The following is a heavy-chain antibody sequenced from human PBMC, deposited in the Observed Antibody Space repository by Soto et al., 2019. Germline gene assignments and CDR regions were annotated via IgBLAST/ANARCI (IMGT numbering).Heavy chain of an antibody. J-gene: IGHJ4*02. V-gene: IGHV2-5*01. CDR1: GFSLSTSGVG. CDR2: IYWNDDK. D-gene: IGHD1-26*01. CDR3: AHVTGISGSYYPPPFFDY. Sequence: SGPTLVNPTQTLTLTCTFSGFSLSTSGVGVGWIRQPPGKALEWLALIYWNDDKRYSPSLKSRLTITKDTSKNQVVLTMTNMDLVDTATYYCAHVTGISGSYYPPPFFDYWGQGTLVTVSS.